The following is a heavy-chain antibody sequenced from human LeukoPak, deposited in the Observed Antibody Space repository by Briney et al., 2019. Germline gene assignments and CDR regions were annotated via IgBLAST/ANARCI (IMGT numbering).Heavy chain of an antibody. V-gene: IGHV3-72*01. CDR3: AKWGDYDVLTGYYVSDY. Sequence: AGGSLRLSCAASGFTFSDHYIDWVRQAPGKGLEWVGRARNRANGYTTQYAASVKGRFTISRDDSENTVYLQMNSLKAEDTAVYYCAKWGDYDVLTGYYVSDYWGQGTLVTVSS. CDR1: GFTFSDHY. J-gene: IGHJ4*02. CDR2: ARNRANGYTT. D-gene: IGHD3-9*01.